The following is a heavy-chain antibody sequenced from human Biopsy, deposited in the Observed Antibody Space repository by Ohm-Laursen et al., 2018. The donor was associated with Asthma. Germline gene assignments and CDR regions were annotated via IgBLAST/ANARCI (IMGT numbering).Heavy chain of an antibody. Sequence: SLRLSCAASGFTFDDYAMHWVRQAPGKGLEWASSISSSSSYIYYADSVKGRFTISRDNAKNSLYLQMNSLRAEDTAVYYCARVDTIFGVVIPIYYYYGMDVWGQGTTVTVSS. CDR3: ARVDTIFGVVIPIYYYYGMDV. V-gene: IGHV3-21*01. CDR2: ISSSSSYI. D-gene: IGHD3-3*01. J-gene: IGHJ6*02. CDR1: GFTFDDYA.